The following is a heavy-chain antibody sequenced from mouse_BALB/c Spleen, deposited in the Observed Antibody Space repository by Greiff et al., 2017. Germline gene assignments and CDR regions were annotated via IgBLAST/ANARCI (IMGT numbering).Heavy chain of an antibody. D-gene: IGHD2-12*01. CDR3: ARGSDDGYYAMDY. CDR2: IWAGGST. CDR1: GFSLTSYG. V-gene: IGHV2-9*02. J-gene: IGHJ4*01. Sequence: VQLVESGPGLVAPSQSLSITCTVSGFSLTSYGVHWVRQPPGKGLEWLGVIWAGGSTNYNSALMSRLSISKDNSKSQVFLKMNSLQTDDTARYYCARGSDDGYYAMDYWGQGTSVTVSS.